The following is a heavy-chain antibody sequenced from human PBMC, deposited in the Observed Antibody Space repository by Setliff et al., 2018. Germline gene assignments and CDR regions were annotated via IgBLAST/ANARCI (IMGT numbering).Heavy chain of an antibody. Sequence: SETLSLTCTVSGDSISTGINYWSWIRQPPEKGLEWIGYIQNGGNTKYNPSLGSRITMSVDTSKNQFSLKLSSVTAADTAVYYCARQAGLRGYYGSNSLYYFDFWGRGTLVTVSS. CDR1: GDSISTGINY. CDR2: IQNGGNT. V-gene: IGHV4-61*01. D-gene: IGHD3-10*01. J-gene: IGHJ4*01. CDR3: ARQAGLRGYYGSNSLYYFDF.